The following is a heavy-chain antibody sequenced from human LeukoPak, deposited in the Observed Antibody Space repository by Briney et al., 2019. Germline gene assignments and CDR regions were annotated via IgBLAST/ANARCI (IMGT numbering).Heavy chain of an antibody. Sequence: GGSLRLSCAASGFTFSSYSMNWVRQAPGKGLEWVSSISSSSSYIYYADSVEGRFTISRDNAKNSLYLQMNSLRAEDTAVYYCARGVLSSYYYDSPDNDAFDIWGQGTMVTVSS. V-gene: IGHV3-21*01. CDR2: ISSSSSYI. J-gene: IGHJ3*02. D-gene: IGHD3-22*01. CDR3: ARGVLSSYYYDSPDNDAFDI. CDR1: GFTFSSYS.